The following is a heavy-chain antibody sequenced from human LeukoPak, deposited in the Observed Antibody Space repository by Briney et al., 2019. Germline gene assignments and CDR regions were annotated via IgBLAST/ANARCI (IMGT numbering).Heavy chain of an antibody. CDR1: GGSISSHY. CDR3: ARESGSSSWYTL. D-gene: IGHD6-13*01. J-gene: IGHJ4*02. V-gene: IGHV4-59*11. CDR2: IYYSGST. Sequence: SETLSLTCTASGGSISSHYWSWIRQPPGKGLEWIGYIYYSGSTNYNPSLKSRVTISVDTSKNQFSLKLSSVTAADTAVYYCARESGSSSWYTLWGQGTLVTVSS.